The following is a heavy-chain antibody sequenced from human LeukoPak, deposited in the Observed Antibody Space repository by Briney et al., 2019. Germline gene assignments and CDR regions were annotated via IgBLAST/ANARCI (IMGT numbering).Heavy chain of an antibody. CDR2: INSDGSST. CDR1: GFTFSSYW. J-gene: IGHJ3*02. CDR3: ARDTSYYYDSSGDAFDI. Sequence: PGGSLRLSCAASGFTFSSYWMHWVRQAPGKGLVWVSRINSDGSSTSYADSVKGRFTISRDNAKNTLYLQMNSLRAEDTAVYYCARDTSYYYDSSGDAFDIWGQGTMVTVSS. V-gene: IGHV3-74*01. D-gene: IGHD3-22*01.